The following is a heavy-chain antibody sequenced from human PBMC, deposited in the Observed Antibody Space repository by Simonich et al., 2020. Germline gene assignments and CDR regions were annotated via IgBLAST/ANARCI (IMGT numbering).Heavy chain of an antibody. CDR3: ARQLNDFDI. Sequence: EVQLVQSGAEVKKPGESLTISCKGSGYSFTSYWVGWVRRMSGKGLEWMGIIYPGDADTRYGPSFQGQVTISADKSISTAYLQWSSLKASDTAMYYCARQLNDFDIWGQGTMVTVSS. D-gene: IGHD1-1*01. CDR1: GYSFTSYW. J-gene: IGHJ3*02. V-gene: IGHV5-51*01. CDR2: IYPGDADT.